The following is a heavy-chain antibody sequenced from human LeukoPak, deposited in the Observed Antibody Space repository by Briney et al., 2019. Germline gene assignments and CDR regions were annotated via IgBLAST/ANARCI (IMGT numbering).Heavy chain of an antibody. J-gene: IGHJ4*02. V-gene: IGHV3-30-3*01. CDR1: GFIFSGYA. CDR2: ISYDGTNQ. D-gene: IGHD6-19*01. CDR3: ARGRLQWLVLDY. Sequence: PGGSLRLSCAASGFIFSGYAMHWVRQAPGKGLEWVAVISYDGTNQYYADSVKGRFTISRDTSKKTLFLQMSSLRADDAAVYYCARGRLQWLVLDYWGQGTLVTVSS.